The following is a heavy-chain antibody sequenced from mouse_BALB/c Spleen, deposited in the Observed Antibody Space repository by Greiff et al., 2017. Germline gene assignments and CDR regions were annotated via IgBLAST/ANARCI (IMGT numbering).Heavy chain of an antibody. J-gene: IGHJ2*01. V-gene: IGHV5-12-1*01. CDR1: GFAFSSYD. CDR3: ARPYYGSSYGQ. CDR2: ISSGGGST. D-gene: IGHD1-1*01. Sequence: EVMLVESGGGLVKPGGSLKLSCAASGFAFSSYDMSWVRQTPEKRLEWVAYISSGGGSTYYPDTVKGRFTISRDNAKNTLYLQMSSLKSEDTAMYYCARPYYGSSYGQWGQGTTLTVSS.